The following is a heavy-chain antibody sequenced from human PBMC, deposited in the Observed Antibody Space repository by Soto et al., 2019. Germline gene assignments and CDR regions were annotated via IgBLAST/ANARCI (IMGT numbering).Heavy chain of an antibody. CDR3: ASGSSGYSYGYPPSRYYFDY. CDR1: GGSISSGGYY. V-gene: IGHV4-31*03. D-gene: IGHD5-18*01. J-gene: IGHJ4*02. Sequence: SETLSLTCTVSGGSISSGGYYWSWIRQHPGKGLEWIGYIYYSGSTYYNPSLKSRVTISVDTSKNQFSLKLSSVTAADTAVYYCASGSSGYSYGYPPSRYYFDYWGQGTLVTVSS. CDR2: IYYSGST.